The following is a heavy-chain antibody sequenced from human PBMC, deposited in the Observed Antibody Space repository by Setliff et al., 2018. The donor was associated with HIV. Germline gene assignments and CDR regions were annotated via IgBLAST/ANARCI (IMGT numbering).Heavy chain of an antibody. V-gene: IGHV1-69*13. D-gene: IGHD2-21*02. CDR2: IIPIFGTT. CDR1: GGTFSTHS. CDR3: ARESGICGGDCHYAFDV. J-gene: IGHJ3*01. Sequence: SVKVSCTASGGTFSTHSISWVRQAPGQGLEWMGGIIPIFGTTNYARKFQGRVTITADDSTSTAYMDLNNLRSEDTAVYYCARESGICGGDCHYAFDVWGHGTRVTVSS.